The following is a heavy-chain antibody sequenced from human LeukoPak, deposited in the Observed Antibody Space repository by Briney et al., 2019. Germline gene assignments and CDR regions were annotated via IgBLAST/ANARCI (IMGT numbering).Heavy chain of an antibody. J-gene: IGHJ3*01. CDR1: GGSISSYC. CDR3: ARESDYDLLTGRPLGAFDL. V-gene: IGHV4-4*07. D-gene: IGHD3-9*01. Sequence: SETLSLTCTVSGGSISSYCWSWIRQPAGKGLEWIGRLYTSGSTNYNPSLKSRVTISVDTSKNQFSLKLSSVTAADTAVYFCARESDYDLLTGRPLGAFDLWGQGTRVTVSS. CDR2: LYTSGST.